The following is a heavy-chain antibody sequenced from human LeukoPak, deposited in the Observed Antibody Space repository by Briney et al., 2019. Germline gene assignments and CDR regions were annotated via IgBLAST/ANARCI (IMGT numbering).Heavy chain of an antibody. Sequence: PGGSLRLPCVASGCTFSSTTMGWVRQAPGRGLEWVSSITAIDGRTYYADSVRGRFTISRDNSKNTVYLQLNSLRAGDTAIYYCTKDRRGPAAGTWYFDSWGQGTLVTVSS. J-gene: IGHJ4*02. V-gene: IGHV3-23*01. CDR3: TKDRRGPAAGTWYFDS. CDR1: GCTFSSTT. D-gene: IGHD6-13*01. CDR2: ITAIDGRT.